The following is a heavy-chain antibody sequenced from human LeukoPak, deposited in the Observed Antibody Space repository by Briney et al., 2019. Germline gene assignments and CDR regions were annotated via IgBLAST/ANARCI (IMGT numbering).Heavy chain of an antibody. J-gene: IGHJ4*02. CDR3: AKGWGYDSSGYLNY. V-gene: IGHV3-9*01. Sequence: GRSLRLSCAASGYTFDDYAMHWVRQSPGKGLEWVSGISWNSGSIGYADSVKGRFTISRDNAKNSLYLQINSLRSEDTALYYCAKGWGYDSSGYLNYWGQGTLVTVSS. D-gene: IGHD3-22*01. CDR2: ISWNSGSI. CDR1: GYTFDDYA.